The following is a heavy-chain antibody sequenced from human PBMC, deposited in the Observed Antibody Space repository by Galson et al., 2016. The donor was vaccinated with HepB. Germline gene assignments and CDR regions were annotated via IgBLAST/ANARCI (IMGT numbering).Heavy chain of an antibody. CDR1: GFTFSSFA. Sequence: SLRLSCAASGFTFSSFAMSWVRQAPGKGLEWVSAISGSGSSTYYADSVKGRFTISRDASENTLNLQMNSLRAEDTAVYYCVKGGFGGPDPYDAFHIWGQGTVVTVSS. D-gene: IGHD3-10*01. J-gene: IGHJ3*02. CDR3: VKGGFGGPDPYDAFHI. V-gene: IGHV3-23*01. CDR2: ISGSGSST.